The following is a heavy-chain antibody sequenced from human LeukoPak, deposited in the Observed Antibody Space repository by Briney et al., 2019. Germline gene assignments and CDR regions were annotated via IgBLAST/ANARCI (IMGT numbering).Heavy chain of an antibody. D-gene: IGHD2-8*01. CDR3: ASLGYCTNGVCYTTWFDP. CDR2: ISAYNGNT. Sequence: ASVKVSCKASGYTFTSYGISWVRQAPGQGLEWMGWISAYNGNTNYAQKLQGRVTMTTDTSTSTAYMELRSLRSDDTAVYYCASLGYCTNGVCYTTWFDPWGQGTPVTVSS. J-gene: IGHJ5*02. V-gene: IGHV1-18*01. CDR1: GYTFTSYG.